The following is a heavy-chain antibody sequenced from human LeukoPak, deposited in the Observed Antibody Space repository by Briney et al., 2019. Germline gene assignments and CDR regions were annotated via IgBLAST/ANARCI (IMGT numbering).Heavy chain of an antibody. J-gene: IGHJ4*02. V-gene: IGHV4-59*01. CDR1: GGSISSYY. D-gene: IGHD1-26*01. CDR3: ARDSEGGSYYEG. Sequence: SETLSLTCTDSGGSISSYYWSWIRQPPGKGLEWIGYIYYSGSTNYNPSLKSRVTISVDTSKNQFSLKLSSVTAADTAVYYCARDSEGGSYYEGWGQGTLVTVSS. CDR2: IYYSGST.